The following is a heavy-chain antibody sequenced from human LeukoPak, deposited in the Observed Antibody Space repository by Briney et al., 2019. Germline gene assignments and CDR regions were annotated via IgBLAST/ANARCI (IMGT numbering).Heavy chain of an antibody. Sequence: SQTLSLTCAISGDSVPSDSAAWTWIRQSPSRGLEWLGRTYYRSKWLSDFALSVKSRMTINADTSKNQFSLQLTSVTPEDTAVYYCARKGTVTTPFDYWGQGALVTVSS. V-gene: IGHV6-1*01. CDR1: GDSVPSDSAA. J-gene: IGHJ4*02. D-gene: IGHD4-11*01. CDR3: ARKGTVTTPFDY. CDR2: TYYRSKWLS.